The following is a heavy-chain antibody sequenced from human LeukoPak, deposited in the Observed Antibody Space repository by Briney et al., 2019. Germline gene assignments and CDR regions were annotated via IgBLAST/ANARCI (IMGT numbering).Heavy chain of an antibody. Sequence: SETLSLTCTVSGGSISSSSYYWGWIRQPPGKGLEWIGEINHSGSTNYNPSLKSRVTISVDTSKNQFSLKLSSVTAADTAVYYCAAGAGSLRAPKYFQHWGQGTLVTVSS. CDR1: GGSISSSSYY. D-gene: IGHD6-13*01. CDR3: AAGAGSLRAPKYFQH. V-gene: IGHV4-39*07. CDR2: INHSGST. J-gene: IGHJ1*01.